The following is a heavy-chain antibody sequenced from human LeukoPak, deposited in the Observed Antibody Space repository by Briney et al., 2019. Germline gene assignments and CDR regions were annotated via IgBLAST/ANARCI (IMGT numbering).Heavy chain of an antibody. Sequence: GGSLRLSCGASGFTFSGYAMHWVRQAPGKGLEWVAVISYDGSNKYYADSVKGRFTISRDNSKNTLYLQMNSLRAEDTAVYYCARDLRVVVISDAFDIWGQGTMVTVSS. CDR2: ISYDGSNK. V-gene: IGHV3-30-3*01. D-gene: IGHD3-22*01. CDR3: ARDLRVVVISDAFDI. CDR1: GFTFSGYA. J-gene: IGHJ3*02.